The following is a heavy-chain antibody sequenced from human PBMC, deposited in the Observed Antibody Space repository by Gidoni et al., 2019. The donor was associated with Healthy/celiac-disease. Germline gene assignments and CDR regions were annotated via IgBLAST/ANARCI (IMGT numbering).Heavy chain of an antibody. J-gene: IGHJ3*02. CDR2: INHSGST. CDR1: GGSFSGYY. CDR3: ARYTRRGNAFDI. Sequence: QVQLQQWGAGLLKPSETLSLTCAVYGGSFSGYYWSWIRQPPGKGLEWIGEINHSGSTNYNPSLKSRVTISVDTSKNQFSLKLSSVTAADTAVYYCARYTRRGNAFDIWGQGTMVTVSS. D-gene: IGHD2-2*02. V-gene: IGHV4-34*01.